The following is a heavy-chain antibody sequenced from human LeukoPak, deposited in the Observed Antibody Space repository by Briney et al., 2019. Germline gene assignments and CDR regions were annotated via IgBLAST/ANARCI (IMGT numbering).Heavy chain of an antibody. Sequence: GGSLRLSCAASGFTFSDYYMSWIRQAPGKGLEWVSYISSSGSTIYYADSVKSRFIISRDNAKNSLYLQMNSLRAEDTAVYYCAGGYSYGYSYYFDYWGQGTLVTVSS. CDR3: AGGYSYGYSYYFDY. V-gene: IGHV3-11*01. J-gene: IGHJ4*02. D-gene: IGHD5-18*01. CDR1: GFTFSDYY. CDR2: ISSSGSTI.